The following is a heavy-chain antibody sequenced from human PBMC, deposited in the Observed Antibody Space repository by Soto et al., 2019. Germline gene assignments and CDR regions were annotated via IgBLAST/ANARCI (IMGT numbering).Heavy chain of an antibody. Sequence: GESLKISCKGSGYSFTSYWISWVRQMPGRGLEWMGRIDPSDSYTNYSPSFQGHVTISADKSISTAYLQWSSLKASDTAMYYCARQNDGILYYYYGMDVWGQGTTVTVSS. CDR2: IDPSDSYT. D-gene: IGHD2-15*01. CDR3: ARQNDGILYYYYGMDV. V-gene: IGHV5-10-1*01. J-gene: IGHJ6*02. CDR1: GYSFTSYW.